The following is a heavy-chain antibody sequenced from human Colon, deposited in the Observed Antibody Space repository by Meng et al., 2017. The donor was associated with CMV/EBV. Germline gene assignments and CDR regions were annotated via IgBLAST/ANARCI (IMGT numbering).Heavy chain of an antibody. CDR2: INPTTGDT. Sequence: LQVSCRTSRYTFPGYSIHWVRQAPGQGPEWMGCINPTTGDTTYTERFQGRVSMTRDTSISTAYMELSSLRSDDTAVYYCARGRAFDPWGQGTQVTVSS. CDR3: ARGRAFDP. CDR1: RYTFPGYS. J-gene: IGHJ5*02. V-gene: IGHV1-2*02.